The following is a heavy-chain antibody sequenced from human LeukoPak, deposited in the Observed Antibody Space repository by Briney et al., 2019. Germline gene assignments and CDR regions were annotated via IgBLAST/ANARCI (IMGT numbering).Heavy chain of an antibody. CDR1: GGSISINY. D-gene: IGHD3-16*01. CDR2: ITDSGRI. V-gene: IGHV4-59*08. J-gene: IGHJ4*02. CDR3: ARLPPHYSSTWGFFDN. Sequence: SETLSLTYTVSGGSISINYWTWIRQTPGNGLEWIAYITDSGRIKCNPSLESRVTISKDMSKNQFSLKLSSMTAADTAVYYCARLPPHYSSTWGFFDNWGQGTLVTVSS.